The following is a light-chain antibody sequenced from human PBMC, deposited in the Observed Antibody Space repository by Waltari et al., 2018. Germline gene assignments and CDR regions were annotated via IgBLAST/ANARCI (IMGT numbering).Light chain of an antibody. CDR3: ETGGHGTWV. Sequence: QLVLTQSPSASASLGASVKLTCTLSSGHSSNIIAWLQQQPGKGPRYLMQVNSDGSHRKGDGIPDRFSGSSAGAERYLTISSLQSEDEADYYCETGGHGTWVLGGGTKLTVL. CDR1: SGHSSNI. J-gene: IGLJ3*02. V-gene: IGLV4-69*01. CDR2: VNSDGSH.